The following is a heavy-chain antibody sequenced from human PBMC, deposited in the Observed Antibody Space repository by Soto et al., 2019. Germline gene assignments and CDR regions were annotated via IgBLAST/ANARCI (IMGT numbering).Heavy chain of an antibody. CDR1: GFTVSNNY. D-gene: IGHD3-22*01. Sequence: GGSLRLSCAASGFTVSNNYMNWVRQAPGKGLEWVSLIYSGGGTYYADSVKGRFTISRDNSKNTLYLQMNSLRAEDTAVYYCATELRYNTSGDYYVGPFDYWGQGP. J-gene: IGHJ4*02. V-gene: IGHV3-66*01. CDR2: IYSGGGT. CDR3: ATELRYNTSGDYYVGPFDY.